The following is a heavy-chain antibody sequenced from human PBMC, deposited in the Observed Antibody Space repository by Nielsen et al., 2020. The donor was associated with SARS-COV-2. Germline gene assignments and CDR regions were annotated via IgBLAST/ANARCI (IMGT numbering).Heavy chain of an antibody. D-gene: IGHD5-18*01. CDR3: AKGSVYMEYFDH. J-gene: IGHJ1*01. V-gene: IGHV3-33*06. CDR2: IWYDGGNE. Sequence: GESLKISCAASGFTFSSYAMHWVRQAPGKGLEWVAVIWYDGGNEYYADSVKGRFTISRDNSKNTLYVQMNSLRAEDTAAYFCAKGSVYMEYFDHWGQGTLVTVSS. CDR1: GFTFSSYA.